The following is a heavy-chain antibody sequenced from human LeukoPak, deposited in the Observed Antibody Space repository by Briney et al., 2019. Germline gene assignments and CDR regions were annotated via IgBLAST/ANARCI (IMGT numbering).Heavy chain of an antibody. CDR1: GGSISSYY. J-gene: IGHJ6*03. CDR2: VYTSGST. CDR3: ASERNYDSSGYYPGYYMDV. V-gene: IGHV4-4*07. Sequence: SETLSLTCTVSGGSISSYYWNWIRQPAGKGLERIGRVYTSGSTNYNPSLKSRVTMSVDTSKNQFSLKLSSVTAADTAVYYCASERNYDSSGYYPGYYMDVWGKGTTVTVSS. D-gene: IGHD3-22*01.